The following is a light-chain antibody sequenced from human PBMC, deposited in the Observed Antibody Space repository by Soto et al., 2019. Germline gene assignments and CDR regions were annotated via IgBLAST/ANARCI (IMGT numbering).Light chain of an antibody. CDR1: SSNIGAGYD. Sequence: QSVLTQPPSVSGAPGQRVTISCTGSSSNIGAGYDVHWYQQLPGTAPKLLIYGNSNRPSGVPDRFSGSKSGTSASLAITGLQADDEADYYCQSYDSGLRAVVFGGGTKLTVL. J-gene: IGLJ2*01. V-gene: IGLV1-40*01. CDR3: QSYDSGLRAVV. CDR2: GNS.